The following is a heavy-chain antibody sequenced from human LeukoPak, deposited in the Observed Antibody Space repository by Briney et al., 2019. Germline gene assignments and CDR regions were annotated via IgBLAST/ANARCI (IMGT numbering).Heavy chain of an antibody. V-gene: IGHV1-8*01. Sequence: ASVKVSCKASGYTFTSYDINWARQAAGQGLEWMGWMNPNTGNSGYAQRLQGRVTMTRDTSIDTAYMELSSLGSEDTAVYYCARKTCSSTSCLHPWGQGTLVTVSS. CDR2: MNPNTGNS. CDR3: ARKTCSSTSCLHP. CDR1: GYTFTSYD. D-gene: IGHD2-2*01. J-gene: IGHJ5*02.